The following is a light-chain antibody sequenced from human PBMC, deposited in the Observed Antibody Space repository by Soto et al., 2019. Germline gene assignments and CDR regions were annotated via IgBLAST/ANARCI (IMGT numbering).Light chain of an antibody. CDR3: AAWDDNLNGPL. V-gene: IGLV1-44*01. CDR1: NSNIGRYS. Sequence: QSVLTQPPSLSGTPGQRVTISCSGSNSNIGRYSVNWYQHFPGTAPKILIYSDDERPSGVRDRFSGSKSGTSASLAISGLQSEDEAEYYCAAWDDNLNGPLFGGGTKLTVL. J-gene: IGLJ3*02. CDR2: SDD.